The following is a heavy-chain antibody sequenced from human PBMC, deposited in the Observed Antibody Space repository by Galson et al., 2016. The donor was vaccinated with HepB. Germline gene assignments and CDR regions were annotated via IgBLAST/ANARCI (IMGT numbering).Heavy chain of an antibody. CDR3: AKDSGSGSYYKWGWFDP. V-gene: IGHV3-9*01. CDR2: LSWNSGSI. CDR1: GFTFDDYA. Sequence: SLRLSCAATGFTFDDYAMHWVRQAPGKGLGWVASLSWNSGSISYADSMRGRVTISRDNAKNSLYLQMDSLRSEDTALYYCAKDSGSGSYYKWGWFDPWGQGTLVTVSS. D-gene: IGHD3-10*01. J-gene: IGHJ5*02.